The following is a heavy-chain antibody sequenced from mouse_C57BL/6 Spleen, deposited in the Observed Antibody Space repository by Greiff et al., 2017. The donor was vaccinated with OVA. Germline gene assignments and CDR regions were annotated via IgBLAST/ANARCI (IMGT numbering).Heavy chain of an antibody. V-gene: IGHV1-55*01. D-gene: IGHD1-1*01. J-gene: IGHJ4*01. CDR1: GYTFTSYW. CDR2: IYPGSGST. CDR3: AIFITTVVNAMDY. Sequence: VQLQQSGAELVKPGASVKMSCKASGYTFTSYWITWVKQRPGQGLEWIGDIYPGSGSTNYNEKFKSKATLTVDTSSSTAYMQLSSLTSEDSAVYYCAIFITTVVNAMDYWGQGTSVTVSS.